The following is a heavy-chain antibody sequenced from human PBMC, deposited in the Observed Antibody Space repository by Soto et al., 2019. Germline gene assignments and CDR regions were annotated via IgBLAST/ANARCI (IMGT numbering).Heavy chain of an antibody. CDR1: GFPFRSSA. CDR2: VSGSGGTT. V-gene: IGHV3-23*01. CDR3: ARCTVDTIVTSGWCHYLDP. D-gene: IGHD6-19*01. Sequence: EVQLLDSGGGLVQPGGSLRLSGAASGFPFRSSAMSWVRQAPGKGLEWVSAVSGSGGTTYYADSVRGRFTISRDNSKNTLYLQMNSLRAEDTAIYFCARCTVDTIVTSGWCHYLDPWGQGTLVTVSS. J-gene: IGHJ5*02.